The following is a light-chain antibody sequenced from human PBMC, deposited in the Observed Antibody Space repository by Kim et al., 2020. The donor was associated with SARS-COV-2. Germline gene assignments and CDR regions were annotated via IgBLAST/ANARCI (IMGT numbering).Light chain of an antibody. Sequence: ASVGDNVTIPGRASQSIRNSLSWYQQKPGNAPSLLIYAAYYLESGVPSKFSGSGSGTDFTLTISSLQFEDFATYYCQQSYVNPYTFGQGPRLEI. CDR3: QQSYVNPYT. J-gene: IGKJ2*01. CDR1: QSIRNS. V-gene: IGKV1-39*01. CDR2: AAY.